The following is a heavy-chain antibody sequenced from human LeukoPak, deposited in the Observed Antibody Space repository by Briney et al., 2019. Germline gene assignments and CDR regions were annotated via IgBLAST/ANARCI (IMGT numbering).Heavy chain of an antibody. CDR3: ARDLIETGAADY. J-gene: IGHJ4*02. CDR2: INPNSGGT. D-gene: IGHD1-1*01. Sequence: ASVKVSCKASGYTFTGYYMHWVRQAPGQGLEWMGWINPNSGGTNYAQKFQGRVTMTRDTSISTAYMELSRLRSDDTAVYYCARDLIETGAADYWGQGTPVTVSS. V-gene: IGHV1-2*02. CDR1: GYTFTGYY.